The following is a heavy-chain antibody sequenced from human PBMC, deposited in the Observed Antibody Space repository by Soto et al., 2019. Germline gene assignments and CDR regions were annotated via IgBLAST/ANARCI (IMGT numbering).Heavy chain of an antibody. D-gene: IGHD2-2*01. CDR3: ARDSGNQLLIDY. J-gene: IGHJ4*02. CDR1: GDTFSTYT. Sequence: QVQLVQSGAEVKKPGSSVRVSCKASGDTFSTYTISWVRQAPGQGFEWLGRSIPILDVANYAQSVQGRVTITADKSTSTAYMGLNSLRSEDTAVYYCARDSGNQLLIDYWGQGTLVTVSS. V-gene: IGHV1-69*08. CDR2: SIPILDVA.